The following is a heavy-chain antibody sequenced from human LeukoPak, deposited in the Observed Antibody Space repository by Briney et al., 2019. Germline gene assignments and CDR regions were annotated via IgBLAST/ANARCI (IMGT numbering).Heavy chain of an antibody. CDR2: INPSGGST. J-gene: IGHJ3*02. V-gene: IGHV1-46*01. Sequence: ASVKVSCKASGYTFTSYYMHWVRQAPGQGLEWMGIINPSGGSTSYAQKFQGRVTMTRDTSTSTVYMELSSLRSEDTAVYYCARHWSDYYDSSGYPGAAFGIWGQGTMVTVSS. CDR3: ARHWSDYYDSSGYPGAAFGI. D-gene: IGHD3-22*01. CDR1: GYTFTSYY.